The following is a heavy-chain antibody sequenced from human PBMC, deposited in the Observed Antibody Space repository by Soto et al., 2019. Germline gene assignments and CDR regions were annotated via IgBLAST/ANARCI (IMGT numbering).Heavy chain of an antibody. D-gene: IGHD6-19*01. Sequence: SVKVSCKASGGTFSSYAISWVRQAPGQGLEWMGGIIPIFGTANYAQKFQGRVTITADESTSTAYMELSSLRSEDTAVYYCARMSESIAVAGLNWFDPWGQGTLVTVSS. CDR1: GGTFSSYA. CDR3: ARMSESIAVAGLNWFDP. CDR2: IIPIFGTA. J-gene: IGHJ5*02. V-gene: IGHV1-69*13.